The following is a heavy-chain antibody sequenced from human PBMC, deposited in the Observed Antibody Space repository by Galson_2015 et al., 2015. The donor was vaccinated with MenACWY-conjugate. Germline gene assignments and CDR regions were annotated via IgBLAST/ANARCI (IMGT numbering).Heavy chain of an antibody. CDR2: IGTAGDP. D-gene: IGHD1-26*01. J-gene: IGHJ6*02. Sequence: SLRLSCAASGFTFSSYSMNWVRQATGKGLEWVSAIGTAGDPYYPGSVKGRFTISRENSKNSLYLQMNSLRAEDTALYYCAKDIKVGQGWTYYYYYGMDVWGQGTTVTVSS. V-gene: IGHV3-13*05. CDR3: AKDIKVGQGWTYYYYYGMDV. CDR1: GFTFSSYS.